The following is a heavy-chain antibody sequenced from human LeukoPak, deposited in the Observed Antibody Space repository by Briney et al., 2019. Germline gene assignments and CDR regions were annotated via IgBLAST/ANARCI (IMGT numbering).Heavy chain of an antibody. V-gene: IGHV4-34*01. J-gene: IGHJ4*02. Sequence: SETLSLTCAVYGGSFSGYYWSWIRQPPGKGLEWIGEINHSGSTNYNPSLKSRVTISVDTSKNQFSLKLSSVTAADTAVYYCARVRRYYDFWSGYTYYFDYWGQGTLVTVSS. D-gene: IGHD3-3*01. CDR2: INHSGST. CDR1: GGSFSGYY. CDR3: ARVRRYYDFWSGYTYYFDY.